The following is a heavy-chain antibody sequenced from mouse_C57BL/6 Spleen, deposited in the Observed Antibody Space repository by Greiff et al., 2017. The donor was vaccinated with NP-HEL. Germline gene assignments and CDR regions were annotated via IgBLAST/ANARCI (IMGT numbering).Heavy chain of an antibody. Sequence: QVQLKESGAELARPGASVKLSCKASGYTFTSYGISWVKQRTGQGLEWIGEIYPRSGNTYYNEKFKGKATLTADKSSSTAYMELRSLTSEDSAVYFCAREGSGYHFDYWGQGTTLTVSS. CDR1: GYTFTSYG. CDR3: AREGSGYHFDY. J-gene: IGHJ2*01. V-gene: IGHV1-81*01. CDR2: IYPRSGNT. D-gene: IGHD3-2*02.